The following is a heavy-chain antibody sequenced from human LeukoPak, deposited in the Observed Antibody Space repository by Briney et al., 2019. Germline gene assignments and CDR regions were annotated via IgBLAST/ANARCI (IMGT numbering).Heavy chain of an antibody. CDR1: GFTFSSYA. J-gene: IGHJ4*02. CDR2: ISGSGGTT. CDR3: AKHYSYAIWGDY. D-gene: IGHD5-18*01. Sequence: GGSLRLSCTASGFTFSSYAMTWVRQVPGKGLEWLSAISGSGGTTYSADSVKGRFTISRDNSKNTLYLQMDSLRAEDTALYYCAKHYSYAIWGDYWGQGTLVTVSS. V-gene: IGHV3-23*01.